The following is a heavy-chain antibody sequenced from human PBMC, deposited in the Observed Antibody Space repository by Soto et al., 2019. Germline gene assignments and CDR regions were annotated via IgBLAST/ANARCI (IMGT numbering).Heavy chain of an antibody. CDR1: GFPFTNAW. CDR3: TTDSYSTIIIVRFDY. CDR2: IKSKTDGGTT. Sequence: GGSLRLSCAASGFPFTNAWINWVRQAPGKGLEWVGRIKSKTDGGTTDYAEPVKGRFAISRDDSNNMVYLQMNSLKIEDTAVYYCTTDSYSTIIIVRFDYWGHGTLVTVSS. D-gene: IGHD3-22*01. J-gene: IGHJ4*01. V-gene: IGHV3-15*07.